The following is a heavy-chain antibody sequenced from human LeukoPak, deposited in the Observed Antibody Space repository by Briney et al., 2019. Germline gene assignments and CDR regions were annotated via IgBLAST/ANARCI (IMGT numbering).Heavy chain of an antibody. D-gene: IGHD2-2*02. CDR2: IIPIFGTA. J-gene: IGHJ6*04. CDR3: AVDCSSTSCYSYYYGMDV. V-gene: IGHV1-69*06. CDR1: GGTFSSYA. Sequence: SVTVSCKASGGTFSSYAISWVRQAPGQGLEWTGGIIPIFGTANYAQKFQGRVTITADKSTSTAYMELSSLRSEDTAVYYCAVDCSSTSCYSYYYGMDVWGKGTTVTVSS.